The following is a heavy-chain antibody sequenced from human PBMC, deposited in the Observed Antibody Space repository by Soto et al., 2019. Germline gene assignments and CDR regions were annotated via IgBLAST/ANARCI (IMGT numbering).Heavy chain of an antibody. CDR1: GGSIRSSSYY. Sequence: PSETLSLTCTFSGGSIRSSSYYWGWIRQPPGKGLEWIGSIYYSGSTYYNPSLKSRVTISVDTSKNQFSLKLSSVTAADTAVYYCARHGNMVRRQNWFDPWGQGTLVTVSS. CDR2: IYYSGST. D-gene: IGHD3-10*01. V-gene: IGHV4-39*01. CDR3: ARHGNMVRRQNWFDP. J-gene: IGHJ5*02.